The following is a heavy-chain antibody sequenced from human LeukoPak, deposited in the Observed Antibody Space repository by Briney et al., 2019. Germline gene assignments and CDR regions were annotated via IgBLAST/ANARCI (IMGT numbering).Heavy chain of an antibody. CDR3: ARDRGGGFDY. CDR1: GFTFRSYA. CDR2: ISYDGSKK. Sequence: GRSLRLSCVASGFTFRSYAMHWVRQAPGKGLEWVAVISYDGSKKYYADSVKGRFTISRDNAKNSLYLQMNSLRAEDTAVYYCARDRGGGFDYWGQGTLVTVSS. V-gene: IGHV3-30-3*01. D-gene: IGHD2-15*01. J-gene: IGHJ4*02.